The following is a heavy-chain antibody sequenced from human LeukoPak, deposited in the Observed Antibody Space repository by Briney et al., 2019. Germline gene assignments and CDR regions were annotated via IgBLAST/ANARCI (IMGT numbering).Heavy chain of an antibody. Sequence: GGSLRLSCAASGFTFSSYGMHWVRQAPGKGLEWVAVIWYDGSNKYYADSVKGRFTISRDNSKNTLYLQMNSLRAEDTAVYYCAKESSGYYPFDYWGQGTLVTVSS. CDR2: IWYDGSNK. D-gene: IGHD3-22*01. CDR3: AKESSGYYPFDY. V-gene: IGHV3-33*06. CDR1: GFTFSSYG. J-gene: IGHJ4*02.